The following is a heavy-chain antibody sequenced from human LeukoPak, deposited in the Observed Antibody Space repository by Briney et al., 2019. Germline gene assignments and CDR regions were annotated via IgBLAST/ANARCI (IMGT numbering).Heavy chain of an antibody. CDR3: AKDIFRHLGCFDL. CDR1: GFTFDDYA. CDR2: ISWNSGSI. J-gene: IGHJ2*01. D-gene: IGHD2-21*01. Sequence: PGRSLRLSCAASGFTFDDYAMHWVRQAPGKGLEWVSGISWNSGSIGYADSVKGRFTISRDNAKNSLYLQMNSLRAEDTALYYCAKDIFRHLGCFDLWGRGTLVTVSS. V-gene: IGHV3-9*01.